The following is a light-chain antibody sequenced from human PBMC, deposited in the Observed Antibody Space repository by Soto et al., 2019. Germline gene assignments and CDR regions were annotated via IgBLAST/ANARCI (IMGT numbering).Light chain of an antibody. CDR3: QSYNDWPFA. J-gene: IGKJ2*01. Sequence: EIVMTQSPATLSVSPGERVTLSCRASESLFGFLAWYQHKPCQAPRLLIYGVSTKATGVPARFSGSGSATDFTLTITSLQSDDSAVYYCQSYNDWPFAFGQGTKLEI. V-gene: IGKV3-15*01. CDR2: GVS. CDR1: ESLFGF.